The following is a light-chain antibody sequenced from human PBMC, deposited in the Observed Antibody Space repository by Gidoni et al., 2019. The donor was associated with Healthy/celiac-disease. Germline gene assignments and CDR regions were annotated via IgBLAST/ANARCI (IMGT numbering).Light chain of an antibody. Sequence: EIVMTQSPATLSVSPGERATLSCRASQRVSSNLAWYQQKPGQAPRLLIYGASTRATGIPARLSGSGSGTEFTLTISSLQYEDFAVYYCQQYNNWPPWTFGQGTKVEIK. J-gene: IGKJ1*01. CDR2: GAS. CDR3: QQYNNWPPWT. V-gene: IGKV3-15*01. CDR1: QRVSSN.